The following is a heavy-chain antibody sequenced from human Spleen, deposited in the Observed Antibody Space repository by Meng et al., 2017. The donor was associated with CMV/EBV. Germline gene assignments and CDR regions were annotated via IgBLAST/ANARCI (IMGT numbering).Heavy chain of an antibody. CDR3: ARTSYGDYDFGY. D-gene: IGHD4-17*01. CDR2: INPSGGST. J-gene: IGHJ4*02. CDR1: GYTFTSYY. Sequence: QVQLVQSGAEVKKPGASVKVSCKASGYTFTSYYMHWVRQAPGQGLEWMGVINPSGGSTSYAQKFQGRVTMTRDTSTSTVYMELSSLRSEDTAVYYCARTSYGDYDFGYWGQGTLVTVSS. V-gene: IGHV1-46*01.